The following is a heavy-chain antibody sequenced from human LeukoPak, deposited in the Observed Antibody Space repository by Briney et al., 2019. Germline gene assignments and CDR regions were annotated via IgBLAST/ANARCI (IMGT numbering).Heavy chain of an antibody. CDR1: GFTFSSYA. CDR3: ARDIPAALDY. J-gene: IGHJ4*02. V-gene: IGHV3-30*04. CDR2: IPYDGSNK. Sequence: GGSLRLSCAASGFTFSSYAMHWVRQAPGKGLEWVAVIPYDGSNKYYADSVKGRFTISRDNSKNTLYLQMNSLRAEDTAVYYCARDIPAALDYWGQGTLVTVSS. D-gene: IGHD6-13*01.